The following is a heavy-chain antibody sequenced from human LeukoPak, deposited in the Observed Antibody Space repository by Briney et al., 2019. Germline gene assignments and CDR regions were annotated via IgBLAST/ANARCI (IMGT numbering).Heavy chain of an antibody. CDR3: ARGQGTIDS. J-gene: IGHJ5*01. CDR2: INPNSGNT. CDR1: RYTFTSYD. V-gene: IGHV1-8*01. Sequence: GASVKVSCKDSRYTFTSYDINWVRQATGQGREWMGWINPNSGNTDYTQEFQGRVIMTRKTYISTAYMELSSLRSEETAVYYCARGQGTIDSWGQGTRVTVSS.